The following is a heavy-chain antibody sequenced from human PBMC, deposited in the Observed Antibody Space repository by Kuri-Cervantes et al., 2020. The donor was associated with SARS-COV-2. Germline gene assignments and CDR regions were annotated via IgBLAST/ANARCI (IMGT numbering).Heavy chain of an antibody. D-gene: IGHD4/OR15-4a*01. J-gene: IGHJ4*01. Sequence: GESLKISCAVSGFASSNSAMSWVRQAPGKGLEWVSSISLNGGSQYYADSVKGRFTISRDNSKNTLYLQMSGLRAEDTAVYSFAKVHSGDNAYFDYWGQGTLVTVSS. CDR2: ISLNGGSQ. V-gene: IGHV3-23*01. CDR3: AKVHSGDNAYFDY. CDR1: GFASSNSA.